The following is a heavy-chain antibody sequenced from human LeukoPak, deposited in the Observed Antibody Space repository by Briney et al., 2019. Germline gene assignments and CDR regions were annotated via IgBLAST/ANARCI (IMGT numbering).Heavy chain of an antibody. CDR2: IIPIFGTA. D-gene: IGHD3-10*01. V-gene: IGHV1-69*13. CDR3: ARSGSGSYSDFDY. J-gene: IGHJ4*02. CDR1: GGTFSSYA. Sequence: SVKVSCKASGGTFSSYAISWVRQAPGQGIEWMGGIIPIFGTANYAQKFQGRVTITADESTSTAYMELSSLRSEDTAVYYCARSGSGSYSDFDYWGQGTLVTVSS.